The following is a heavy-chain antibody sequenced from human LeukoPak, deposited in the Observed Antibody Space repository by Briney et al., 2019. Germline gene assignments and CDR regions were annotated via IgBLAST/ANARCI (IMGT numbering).Heavy chain of an antibody. V-gene: IGHV4-59*01. CDR2: IYYSGST. J-gene: IGHJ5*02. Sequence: SETLSLTCTVSGGSISSYYWSWIRQPPGKGLEWIGYIYYSGSTNYNPSLKSRVTISVDTSKNQFSLKLSSVTAADTAVYYCARGRPYNWNDNNWFDHWGQGTLVTVSS. CDR1: GGSISSYY. CDR3: ARGRPYNWNDNNWFDH. D-gene: IGHD1-1*01.